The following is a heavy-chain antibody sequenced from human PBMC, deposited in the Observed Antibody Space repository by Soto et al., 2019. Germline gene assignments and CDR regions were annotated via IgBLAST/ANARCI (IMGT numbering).Heavy chain of an antibody. CDR3: ARGRPYHYGSGSYDY. Sequence: GGSLRLSCAASGFTVSSNYMSWVRQAPGKGLEWVSVIYSGGSTYYADSVKGRFTISRDNSKNTLYLQMNSLRAEDTAVYYCARGRPYHYGSGSYDYWGQGTLVTVSS. D-gene: IGHD3-10*01. J-gene: IGHJ4*02. CDR2: IYSGGST. CDR1: GFTVSSNY. V-gene: IGHV3-66*01.